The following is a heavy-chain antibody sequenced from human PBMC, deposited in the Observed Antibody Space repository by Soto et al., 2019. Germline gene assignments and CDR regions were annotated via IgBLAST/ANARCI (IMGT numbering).Heavy chain of an antibody. CDR1: GFTFSSYG. Sequence: GSLRLSCAASGFTFSSYGMHWVRQPPGKGLEWIGEINHSGSTNYNPSLKSRVTISVDTSKNQFSLKLSSVTAADTAVYYCARGRPAGGTAARSFSWFDPWGQGTLVTVSS. J-gene: IGHJ5*02. CDR3: ARGRPAGGTAARSFSWFDP. V-gene: IGHV4-34*01. D-gene: IGHD6-6*01. CDR2: INHSGST.